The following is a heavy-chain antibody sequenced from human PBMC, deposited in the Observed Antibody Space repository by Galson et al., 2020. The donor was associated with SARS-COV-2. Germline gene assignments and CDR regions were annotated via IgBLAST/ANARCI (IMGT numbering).Heavy chain of an antibody. CDR3: ATAPPTTVVTGWFDP. CDR1: GYTLTELS. V-gene: IGHV1-24*01. CDR2: FDPEDGET. D-gene: IGHD4-17*01. Sequence: ASVTVSCKVSGYTLTELSMHWVRQAPGKGLEWMGGFDPEDGETLYAQKFQGRVTMTEDTSTDTAYMELSSLRSEDTAVYYCATAPPTTVVTGWFDPWGQGTLVTVSS. J-gene: IGHJ5*02.